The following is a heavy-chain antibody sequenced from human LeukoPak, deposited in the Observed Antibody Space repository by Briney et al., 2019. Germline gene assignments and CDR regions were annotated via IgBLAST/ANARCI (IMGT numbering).Heavy chain of an antibody. J-gene: IGHJ4*02. CDR1: GFTFDDYA. CDR2: IGGDGGST. Sequence: GGSLRLSCAASGFTFDDYALHWVRQAPGKGLEWVSLIGGDGGSTYYADSVKGRFTISRDNSKNSLFLQMKSLRTDDTALYYCVKEPHYYDRSGYFWGQGVLVTVSS. CDR3: VKEPHYYDRSGYF. D-gene: IGHD3-22*01. V-gene: IGHV3-43*02.